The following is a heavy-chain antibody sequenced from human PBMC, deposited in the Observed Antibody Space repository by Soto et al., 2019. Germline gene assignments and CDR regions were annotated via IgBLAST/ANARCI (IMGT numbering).Heavy chain of an antibody. CDR2: ISVSGAT. Sequence: EVQLLESGGGLVQPGESQRLSCVASGFNFGSCAMGWVRQPPGKGLEWVSAISVSGATYYADSVKGRFTISRDNSKNTLSLRMDSLRFEDTAKYYCAKGGTATIRVGFDHCGRGMEVTVSS. J-gene: IGHJ4*02. D-gene: IGHD1-1*01. CDR3: AKGGTATIRVGFDH. CDR1: GFNFGSCA. V-gene: IGHV3-23*01.